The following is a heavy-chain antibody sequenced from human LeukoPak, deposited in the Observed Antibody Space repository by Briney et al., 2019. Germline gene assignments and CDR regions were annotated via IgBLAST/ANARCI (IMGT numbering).Heavy chain of an antibody. V-gene: IGHV3-7*01. CDR1: RFTFSNYW. CDR2: IKTDGSEK. CDR3: SKDLTSDFGGDLDP. D-gene: IGHD3-10*01. J-gene: IGHJ5*02. Sequence: GGSLRLSCEGSRFTFSNYWMGWVRQAPGKGLQWVANIKTDGSEKYYVDSVKGRFTISRDNSKSTVYLQMNSLRVEDAAVYYCSKDLTSDFGGDLDPWGQGTLVTVSS.